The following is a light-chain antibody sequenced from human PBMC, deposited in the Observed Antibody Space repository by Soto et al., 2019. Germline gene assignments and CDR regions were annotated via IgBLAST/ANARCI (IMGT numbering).Light chain of an antibody. CDR3: MQGTQFPLT. CDR1: QSLVHRDGNTY. V-gene: IGKV2-24*01. CDR2: KIS. Sequence: EIVMTQTPLSSLVTLGQPASISCRSSQSLVHRDGNTYLSWLHQRPGQHPRHLLYKISNGISGVPVKFSGSRAGKEFKLRNSRVGAEDVGVYYCMQGTQFPLTFGGGTKVEIK. J-gene: IGKJ4*01.